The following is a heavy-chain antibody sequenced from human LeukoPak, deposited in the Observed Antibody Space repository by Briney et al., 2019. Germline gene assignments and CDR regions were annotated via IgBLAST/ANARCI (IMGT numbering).Heavy chain of an antibody. Sequence: ASVKVSCKASGYTFTSYYMHWVRQAPGQGLEWMGIINPSGGSTSYAQKFQGRVTMTRDTSTSTVYMELSRLRSDDTAVYYCARSGYGGNSYFDYWGQGTLVTVSS. CDR1: GYTFTSYY. J-gene: IGHJ4*02. V-gene: IGHV1-46*01. CDR2: INPSGGST. CDR3: ARSGYGGNSYFDY. D-gene: IGHD4-23*01.